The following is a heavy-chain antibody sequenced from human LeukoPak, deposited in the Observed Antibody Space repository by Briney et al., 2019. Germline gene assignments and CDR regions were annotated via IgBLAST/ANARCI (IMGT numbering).Heavy chain of an antibody. Sequence: PSETLSLTCAVSGGSISSNSYYWGWIRQPPGKGLEWIGSIYYSGSTYYNPSLKSRVTISVDKSKNQFSLKLSSVTAADTAVYYCASRANYDFWSGYSTIDYWGQGTLVTVSS. CDR1: GGSISSNSYY. V-gene: IGHV4-39*07. CDR3: ASRANYDFWSGYSTIDY. J-gene: IGHJ4*02. D-gene: IGHD3-3*01. CDR2: IYYSGST.